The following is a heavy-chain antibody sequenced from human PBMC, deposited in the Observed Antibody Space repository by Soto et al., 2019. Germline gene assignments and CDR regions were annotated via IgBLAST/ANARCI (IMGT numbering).Heavy chain of an antibody. Sequence: QVQLQQWGAGLLKPSETLSLTCAVYGGSFSGYYWSWIRQPPGKGLEWIGEINHSGSTNYNPSLKRRVAISVDTYKNQFSLKLSSVTAADTSVYYCARGNGDQNDWGQGTLVTVSS. CDR1: GGSFSGYY. D-gene: IGHD4-17*01. CDR3: ARGNGDQND. CDR2: INHSGST. V-gene: IGHV4-34*01. J-gene: IGHJ4*02.